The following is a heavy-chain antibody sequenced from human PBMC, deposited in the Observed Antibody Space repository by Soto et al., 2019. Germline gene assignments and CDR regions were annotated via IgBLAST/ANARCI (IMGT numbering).Heavy chain of an antibody. CDR3: AKVGGTSHHPIPVDY. J-gene: IGHJ4*02. CDR2: ISGSGGSTYYAHTST. D-gene: IGHD2-2*02. V-gene: IGHV3-23*01. Sequence: EVQLLESGGGLVQPGGSLRLSCAASGFTFSSYAMNWVRQAPGKGLEWVSTISGSGGSTYYAHTSTYYADSVKGRFTIARDNSKNTLYLQRNSLRAEDTAVYYCAKVGGTSHHPIPVDYWGQGTLVTVSS. CDR1: GFTFSSYA.